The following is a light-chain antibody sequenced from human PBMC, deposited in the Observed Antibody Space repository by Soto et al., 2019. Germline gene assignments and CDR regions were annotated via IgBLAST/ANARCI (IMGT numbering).Light chain of an antibody. J-gene: IGLJ3*02. CDR2: DND. CDR3: EAWDSSLSAGV. CDR1: RSNIGNNY. Sequence: QSVLTQPPSVSAAPGQKVTVSCSGSRSNIGNNYVSWYQHLPGTAPKPLIYDNDKRPSGIPDRFSASKSGTSATLGITGLQTGDEADYYCEAWDSSLSAGVFGGGTK. V-gene: IGLV1-51*01.